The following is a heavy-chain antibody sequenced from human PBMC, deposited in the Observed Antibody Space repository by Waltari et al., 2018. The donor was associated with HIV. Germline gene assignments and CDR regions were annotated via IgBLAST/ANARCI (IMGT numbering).Heavy chain of an antibody. Sequence: EVKLVASGGVAVHPGGSLRLSCAASGSPLCDYAMHWVRQAPGKGLEWVSLISWDGGSTYYADSVKGRFTISRDNSKNSLYLQMNSLRAEDTALYYCSTYGDSEAFDIWGQGTMVTVSS. CDR1: GSPLCDYA. J-gene: IGHJ3*02. CDR2: ISWDGGST. CDR3: STYGDSEAFDI. D-gene: IGHD4-17*01. V-gene: IGHV3-43D*03.